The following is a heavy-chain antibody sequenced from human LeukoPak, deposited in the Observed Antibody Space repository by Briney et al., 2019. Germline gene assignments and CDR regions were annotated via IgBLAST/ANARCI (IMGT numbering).Heavy chain of an antibody. J-gene: IGHJ6*03. CDR1: GCTSSSYY. V-gene: IGHV4-59*01. CDR3: AREVVNALGDYYHYFLDV. CDR2: TSDSGST. Sequence: SETLSLTCTIFGCTSSSYYWSWIRQPPGKGLEWVGYTSDSGSTIYNPSLESGGTISVDTTKNQLSLKLSSVTAADTAVYYCAREVVNALGDYYHYFLDVWGKGTTVTVSS. D-gene: IGHD3-22*01.